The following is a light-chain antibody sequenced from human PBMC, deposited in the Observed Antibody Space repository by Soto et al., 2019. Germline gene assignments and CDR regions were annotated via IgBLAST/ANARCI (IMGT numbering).Light chain of an antibody. CDR1: QSVSSN. V-gene: IGKV3-15*01. J-gene: IGKJ2*01. CDR2: GAS. CDR3: QQYNNWPPYT. Sequence: EIVMTQSPATLSVSPGERATLSCRASQSVSSNLAWYQQKPGQAPRLLIYGASTRATGIPARFSGSGSGTEFPLTISRLQSEDFAVYSCQQYNNWPPYTFGQGTKLEIK.